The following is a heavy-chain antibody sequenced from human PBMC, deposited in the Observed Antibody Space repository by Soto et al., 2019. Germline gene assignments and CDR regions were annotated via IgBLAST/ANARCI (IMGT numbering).Heavy chain of an antibody. Sequence: QVQLVESGGGVIQPGKSLRLSCAASGFSFSSYAMHWVRQAPGKGLEWVALISYDVSNKYYADSVKGRFTISRDNSKNTRYLEMNSLRAEDTAVYYCARVPNDYDSRGYWGRFDYWGQGTLVTVSS. V-gene: IGHV3-30-3*01. J-gene: IGHJ4*02. CDR3: ARVPNDYDSRGYWGRFDY. D-gene: IGHD3-22*01. CDR1: GFSFSSYA. CDR2: ISYDVSNK.